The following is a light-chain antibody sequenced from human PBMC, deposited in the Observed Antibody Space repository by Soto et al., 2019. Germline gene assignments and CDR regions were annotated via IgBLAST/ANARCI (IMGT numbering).Light chain of an antibody. CDR2: AAS. V-gene: IGKV1-39*01. CDR3: QQTYSTPPLT. Sequence: DIQMTQSPSSLSASVGDRVTITCRASQTISKYLNWFQQKPGKAPQLLIYAASSLQSGVPSRFSGSGSGTDFTLTISSLQPEDFAMYYCQQTYSTPPLTFGGGTNVEI. J-gene: IGKJ4*01. CDR1: QTISKY.